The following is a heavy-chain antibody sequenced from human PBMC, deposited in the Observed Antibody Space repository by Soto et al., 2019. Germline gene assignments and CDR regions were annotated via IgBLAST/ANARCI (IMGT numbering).Heavy chain of an antibody. Sequence: GASVKVSCKASGGSFGNSAINWVRQTPGQELEWLGGFIPVYRTLNYAQKFQCRVTITADESTGTAYMTLSSLASDDTAVYYCATGVIWIGYFTVDSWGQGTRVTVSS. CDR2: FIPVYRTL. CDR3: ATGVIWIGYFTVDS. V-gene: IGHV1-69*13. D-gene: IGHD3-3*01. CDR1: GGSFGNSA. J-gene: IGHJ4*02.